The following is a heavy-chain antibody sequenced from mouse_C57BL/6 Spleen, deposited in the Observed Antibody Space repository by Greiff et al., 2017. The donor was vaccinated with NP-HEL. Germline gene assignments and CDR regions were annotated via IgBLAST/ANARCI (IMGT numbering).Heavy chain of an antibody. CDR3: ARFTTVVTYYFDY. J-gene: IGHJ2*01. V-gene: IGHV1-59*01. CDR1: GYTFTSYW. CDR2: IDPSDSYT. D-gene: IGHD1-1*01. Sequence: QVQLKQPGAELVRPGTSVKLSCKASGYTFTSYWMHWVKQRPGQGLEWIGVIDPSDSYTNYNQKFKGKATLTVDTSSSTAYMQLSSLTSEDSAVYYCARFTTVVTYYFDYWGQGTTLTVSS.